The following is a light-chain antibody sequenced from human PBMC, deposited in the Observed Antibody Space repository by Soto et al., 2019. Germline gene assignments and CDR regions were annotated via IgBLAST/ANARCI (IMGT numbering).Light chain of an antibody. CDR1: QTISGW. Sequence: DIQMTQSPSTLSASVGDTVTITCRASQTISGWLAWYQQRPGKAPNLLIFDASTLESGVPSRFSGSGSGTEFTLTISSLQPDDFATYYCQQYYSYPRTFGQGTKVDIK. J-gene: IGKJ1*01. V-gene: IGKV1-5*01. CDR3: QQYYSYPRT. CDR2: DAS.